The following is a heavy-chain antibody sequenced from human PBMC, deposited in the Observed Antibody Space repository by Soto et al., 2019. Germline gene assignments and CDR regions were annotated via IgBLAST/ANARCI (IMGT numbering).Heavy chain of an antibody. CDR1: GFTFSSYG. V-gene: IGHV3-30*18. Sequence: GGSLRLSCAASGFTFSSYGMHWVRQAPGKGLEWVAVISYDGSNKYYADSVKGRFTISRDNSKNTLYLQMNSLRAEDTAVYYCAKDHSSSFWGYFDYWGQGTLVTVSS. CDR2: ISYDGSNK. J-gene: IGHJ4*02. CDR3: AKDHSSSFWGYFDY. D-gene: IGHD6-13*01.